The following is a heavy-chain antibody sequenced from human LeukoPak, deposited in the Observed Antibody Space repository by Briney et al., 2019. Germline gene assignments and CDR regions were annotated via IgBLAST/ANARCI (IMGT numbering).Heavy chain of an antibody. Sequence: SETLSLTCTVSGGSISSSSYYWGWIRQPPGKGLEWIGSIYYSGSTYYNPSLKSRVTMSVDTSKNQFSLKLSSVTAADTAVYYCARDGGYSSSDYWGQGTLVTVSS. CDR1: GGSISSSSYY. CDR2: IYYSGST. V-gene: IGHV4-39*07. J-gene: IGHJ4*02. D-gene: IGHD6-13*01. CDR3: ARDGGYSSSDY.